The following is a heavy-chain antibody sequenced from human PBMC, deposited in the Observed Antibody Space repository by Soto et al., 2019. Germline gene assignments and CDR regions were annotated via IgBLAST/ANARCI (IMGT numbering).Heavy chain of an antibody. CDR3: ARGRPTDYVGNYNNGIDV. Sequence: QVQLVQSGAEVKQPGSSVKVSCKASGGTLSNYAFTWGRQVPGQGLEWMGGIIPILNTANYAQKLQGIVTITADEYTRTAYIEVNSKRSEDTAFYYCARGRPTDYVGNYNNGIDVWGQGTTVTVSS. CDR1: GGTLSNYA. V-gene: IGHV1-69*01. J-gene: IGHJ6*02. D-gene: IGHD4-17*01. CDR2: IIPILNTA.